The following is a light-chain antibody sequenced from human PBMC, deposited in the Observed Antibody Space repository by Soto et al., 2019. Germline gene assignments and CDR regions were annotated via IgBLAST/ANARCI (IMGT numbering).Light chain of an antibody. J-gene: IGLJ2*01. CDR1: NSNVGNNY. CDR2: DND. Sequence: QSVLTQPPSMSAAPGQKVTISCSGSNSNVGNNYVSWYQQLPGTAPKLLIYDNDKRPSGIPDRFSGSKSGASATLGITGLQTGDEADYYCGTWVSRLSAGVFGGGTKLTVL. V-gene: IGLV1-51*01. CDR3: GTWVSRLSAGV.